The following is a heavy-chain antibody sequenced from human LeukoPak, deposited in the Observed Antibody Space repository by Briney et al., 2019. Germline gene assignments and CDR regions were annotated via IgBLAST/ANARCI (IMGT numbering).Heavy chain of an antibody. CDR3: ARVRSGYSHENYFDY. J-gene: IGHJ4*02. D-gene: IGHD5-18*01. CDR2: ISGSGSTI. V-gene: IGHV3-48*03. Sequence: GGSLRLSCAASGFTFSNYEMNWVRQAPGKGLEWVSYISGSGSTIYYADSVKGRFTISRDNAKDSLYLQMSSLRAEDTAVYYCARVRSGYSHENYFDYWGQGTLVTVSS. CDR1: GFTFSNYE.